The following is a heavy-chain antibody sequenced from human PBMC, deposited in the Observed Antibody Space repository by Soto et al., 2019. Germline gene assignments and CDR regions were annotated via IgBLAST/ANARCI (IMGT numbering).Heavy chain of an antibody. Sequence: SETLSLTCNVSGGSIGTRNYYWAWIRQPPGKGLEWIGSLYYSGSTYYNPSLKSRVTISVDTSKNQFSLKVTSVTAADTAVYYCARHYSSGWDYFDYWGQGTRVTVSS. CDR3: ARHYSSGWDYFDY. J-gene: IGHJ4*02. CDR1: GGSIGTRNYY. CDR2: LYYSGST. V-gene: IGHV4-39*01. D-gene: IGHD6-19*01.